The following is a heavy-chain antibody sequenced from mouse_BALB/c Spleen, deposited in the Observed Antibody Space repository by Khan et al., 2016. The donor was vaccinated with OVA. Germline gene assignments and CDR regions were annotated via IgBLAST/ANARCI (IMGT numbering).Heavy chain of an antibody. CDR2: IAPGGSNA. V-gene: IGHV1S41*01. J-gene: IGHJ4*01. D-gene: IGHD1-1*01. CDR3: GREKYYGSNCYAIDF. CDR1: GYTFTTYW. Sequence: DLVKPGPSVKLSCKASGYTFTTYWINWIQQRPGKGLEWIGRIAPGGSNAYYNAMLKGKATLTVDTSCSTAYIQHSSLSAEDSAVYYSGREKYYGSNCYAIDFWGQGTSAPVPS.